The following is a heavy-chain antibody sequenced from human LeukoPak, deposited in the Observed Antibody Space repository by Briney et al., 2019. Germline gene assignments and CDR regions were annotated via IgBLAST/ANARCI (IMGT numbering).Heavy chain of an antibody. CDR3: ARSYSSSWSYYFDY. CDR1: GYTFTGYY. J-gene: IGHJ4*02. CDR2: INPNSGGT. V-gene: IGHV1-2*02. Sequence: ASVKVSCKTSGYTFTGYYMHWVRQAPGQGGLEWMGWINPNSGGTNYAQKFQGRVTMTRDTSISTAYMELSRLRSDDTAVYYCARSYSSSWSYYFDYWGQGTLVTVSS. D-gene: IGHD6-13*01.